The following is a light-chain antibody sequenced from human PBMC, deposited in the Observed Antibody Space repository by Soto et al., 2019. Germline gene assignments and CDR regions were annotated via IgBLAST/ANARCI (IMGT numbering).Light chain of an antibody. J-gene: IGLJ2*01. CDR3: QSYDSSLSGSV. CDR2: DNT. CDR1: SSNIGAGYD. Sequence: QSVLTQPPSVSGAPGQRVTISCTGSSSNIGAGYDVHWYQQLPRRAPKLLIYDNTNRPSGVPDRFSGSKSGTSASLAITGLQAEDEADYYCQSYDSSLSGSVFGGGTKLTVL. V-gene: IGLV1-40*01.